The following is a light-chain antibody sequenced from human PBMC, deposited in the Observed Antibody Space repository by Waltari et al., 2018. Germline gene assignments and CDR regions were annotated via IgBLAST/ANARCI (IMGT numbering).Light chain of an antibody. V-gene: IGKV1-33*01. CDR2: DAS. CDR3: HQYEKAPLT. J-gene: IGKJ4*01. CDR1: QDIRNY. Sequence: DIYLTQFPSSLSAYVGGRVTITCQATQDIRNYLNWYQQKPGKAPQLLVYDASHLQSGVPSRFTGSRSGTYFTLTINNVQPEDAATYYCHQYEKAPLTFGGGTKVDI.